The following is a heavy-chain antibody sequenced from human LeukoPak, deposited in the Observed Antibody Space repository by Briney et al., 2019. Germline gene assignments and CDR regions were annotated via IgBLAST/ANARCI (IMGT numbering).Heavy chain of an antibody. J-gene: IGHJ5*02. CDR2: IYYSGST. CDR3: ARGYDFWSGLLGGWFDP. V-gene: IGHV4-59*08. CDR1: GGSISSYY. Sequence: PSETLSLTCTVSGGSISSYYWSWIRQPPGKGLEWIAYIYYSGSTYYNPSLKSRVTISLDTSKNQFSLKLNSVTAADTAVYYCARGYDFWSGLLGGWFDPWGHGTLVTVSS. D-gene: IGHD3-3*01.